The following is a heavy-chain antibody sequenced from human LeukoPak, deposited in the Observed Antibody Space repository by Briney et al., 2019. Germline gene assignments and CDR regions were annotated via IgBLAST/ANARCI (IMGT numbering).Heavy chain of an antibody. D-gene: IGHD6-19*01. CDR2: ISGSGGST. CDR3: AKSGSGWYIFDY. V-gene: IGHV3-23*01. Sequence: GSLRLSCAASGFTFSSYAMSWVRQAAGEGLEWVAAISGSGGSTYYADSVKGRFTISRDNSKNTLYLQMNSLRAEDTAVYYCAKSGSGWYIFDYWGQGTLVTVSS. J-gene: IGHJ4*02. CDR1: GFTFSSYA.